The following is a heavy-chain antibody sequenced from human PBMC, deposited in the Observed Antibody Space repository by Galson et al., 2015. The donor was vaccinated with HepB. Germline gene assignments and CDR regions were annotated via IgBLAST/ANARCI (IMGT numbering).Heavy chain of an antibody. CDR1: GGTFSSYA. CDR3: ARGGDYYDSSGPGTFDY. V-gene: IGHV1-46*01. D-gene: IGHD3-22*01. Sequence: SVKVSCKASGGTFSSYAISWVRQAPGQGLEWMGIINPSGGSTSYAQKFQGRVTMTRDTSTSTVYMELSSLRSEDTAVYYCARGGDYYDSSGPGTFDYWGQGTLVTVSS. J-gene: IGHJ4*02. CDR2: INPSGGST.